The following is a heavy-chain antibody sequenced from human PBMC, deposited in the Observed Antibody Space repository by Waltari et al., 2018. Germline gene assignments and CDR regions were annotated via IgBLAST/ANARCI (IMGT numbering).Heavy chain of an antibody. V-gene: IGHV3-49*04. CDR1: GFTFGGSG. CDR2: IRSKTYYGTA. CDR3: ARVEGSFWSGYRFDS. Sequence: EVRLVESGGGLGEPGRSLRLSGSTSGFTFGGSGISWVRQAPGKGLEWVGFIRSKTYYGTAEYAASMKGRFIISRDDSKSVAYLQMNNLKPEDTAVYYCARVEGSFWSGYRFDSWGQGTPVTVSS. D-gene: IGHD3-3*01. J-gene: IGHJ4*02.